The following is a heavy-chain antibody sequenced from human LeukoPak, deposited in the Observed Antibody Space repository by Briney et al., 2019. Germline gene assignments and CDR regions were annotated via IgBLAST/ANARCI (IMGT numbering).Heavy chain of an antibody. J-gene: IGHJ5*02. D-gene: IGHD6-13*01. CDR1: GFTFSSYA. CDR2: ISGGGVTT. CDR3: ARESPVAAVGRSWFDP. V-gene: IGHV3-23*01. Sequence: GGSLRLSCAASGFTFSSYAMSWVRQAPGKGLEWVSTISGGGVTTYYADSVKGRLTISRDNSKNTVYLQMNSLRGDDTAVYFCARESPVAAVGRSWFDPWGQGTLVTVSS.